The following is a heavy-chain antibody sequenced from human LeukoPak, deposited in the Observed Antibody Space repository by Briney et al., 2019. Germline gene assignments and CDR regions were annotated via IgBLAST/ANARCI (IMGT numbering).Heavy chain of an antibody. V-gene: IGHV1-18*01. CDR1: GYTFTSYG. CDR2: ISAYNGNT. J-gene: IGHJ6*03. CDR3: ARGYYYDSSGWALNLRDYYYYMDV. D-gene: IGHD3-22*01. Sequence: GASVTVSFKASGYTFTSYGISWVRQAPGQGLEWMGWISAYNGNTNYAQKLQGRVTMTTDTSTSTAYMELRSLRSDDTAVYYCARGYYYDSSGWALNLRDYYYYMDVWGKGTTVTISS.